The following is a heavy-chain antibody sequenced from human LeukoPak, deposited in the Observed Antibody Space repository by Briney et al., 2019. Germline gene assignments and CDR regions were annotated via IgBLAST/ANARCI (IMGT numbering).Heavy chain of an antibody. CDR2: IYYSGST. CDR3: ARGPRFGELLWHWFDP. J-gene: IGHJ5*02. V-gene: IGHV4-39*07. D-gene: IGHD3-10*01. Sequence: SETLSLTCTVSGGSISSSSSYWGWIRQPPGKGLEWIGSIYYSGSTYYNPSLKSRVTISEDTSKNQFSLKLRSVTAADTAVYYCARGPRFGELLWHWFDPWGQGTLVTVSS. CDR1: GGSISSSSSY.